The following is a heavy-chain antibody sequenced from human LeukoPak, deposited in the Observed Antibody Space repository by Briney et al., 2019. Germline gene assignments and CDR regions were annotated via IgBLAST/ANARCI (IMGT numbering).Heavy chain of an antibody. CDR1: GGSISSYY. CDR2: IYTSGST. V-gene: IGHV4-4*08. J-gene: IGHJ6*03. CDR3: AREGDSSGWYYYYYYMDV. Sequence: SETLSLTCTVSGGSISSYYWSWIRQPPGKGLEWIGRIYTSGSTNYNPSLKSRVTISVDTSKNQFSLKLSSVTAADTAVYYCAREGDSSGWYYYYYYMDVWGKGTTVTISS. D-gene: IGHD6-19*01.